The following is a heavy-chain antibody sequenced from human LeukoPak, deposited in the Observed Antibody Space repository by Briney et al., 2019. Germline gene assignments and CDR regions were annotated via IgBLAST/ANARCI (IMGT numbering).Heavy chain of an antibody. CDR1: GGSINSYY. CDR3: ATNYTAVSAFDS. Sequence: PSETLSLICTVSGGSINSYYWNWLRQPAGKGLEWIGHIFTRGSTKYNPSLKSRVTMSIDTSKNQFSLNLYSVTAADTAVYYCATNYTAVSAFDSWGQGTLVTVSS. J-gene: IGHJ4*02. V-gene: IGHV4-4*07. D-gene: IGHD3-3*01. CDR2: IFTRGST.